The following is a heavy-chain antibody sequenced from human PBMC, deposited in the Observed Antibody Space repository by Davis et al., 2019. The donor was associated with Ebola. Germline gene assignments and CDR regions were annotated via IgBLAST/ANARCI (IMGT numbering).Heavy chain of an antibody. CDR1: GFTFGDYA. J-gene: IGHJ4*02. CDR2: ISWDGRST. V-gene: IGHV3-43D*03. Sequence: GSLRLSCAASGFTFGDYAMHWVRQAPGKGLEWVSLISWDGRSTAYADSVRDRFSISRDNSRNFLYLQMNGLRAEDTALYYCTAYDSTFRNYWGQGTLVTDSS. D-gene: IGHD3-22*01. CDR3: TAYDSTFRNY.